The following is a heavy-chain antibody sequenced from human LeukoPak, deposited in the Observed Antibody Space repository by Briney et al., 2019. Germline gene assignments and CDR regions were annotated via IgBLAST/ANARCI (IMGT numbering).Heavy chain of an antibody. CDR3: ARDLVDIVATIYDY. V-gene: IGHV1-2*02. CDR1: GYTFTGYY. D-gene: IGHD5-12*01. CDR2: INPNSGGT. Sequence: GASVKVSCKASGYTFTGYYMHWVRQAPGQGLEWMGWINPNSGGTNYAQKFQGRVTMTRDTSISTAYMELSRLRSDDTAVYYCARDLVDIVATIYDYWGQGTLVTVSS. J-gene: IGHJ4*02.